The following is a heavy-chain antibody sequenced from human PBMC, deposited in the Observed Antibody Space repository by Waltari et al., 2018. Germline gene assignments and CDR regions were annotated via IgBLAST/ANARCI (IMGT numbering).Heavy chain of an antibody. J-gene: IGHJ4*02. CDR1: GFTFNNYW. CDR2: IDNDASLT. CDR3: ARDSPIGTHNPTEY. D-gene: IGHD1-1*01. V-gene: IGHV3-74*01. Sequence: EVQLVESGGGLVQPGGSLRLSCAASGFTFNNYWMPWVRQAPGKGVVWASPIDNDASLTNSADSVRRRFIIARDNAKNTVYLQQNSLSAEETALYYCARDSPIGTHNPTEYWGQGTLVTVSS.